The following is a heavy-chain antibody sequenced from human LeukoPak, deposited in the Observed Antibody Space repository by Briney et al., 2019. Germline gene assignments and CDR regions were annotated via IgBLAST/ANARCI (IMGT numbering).Heavy chain of an antibody. CDR1: GFTFDDYA. J-gene: IGHJ6*02. D-gene: IGHD3-3*01. Sequence: GRSLRLSCAASGFTFDDYAMHWVRHAPGKGLEWVSGISWNSGSIGYADSVKGRFTISRDNAKNSLYLQMNSLRAEDTALYYCAKGRWAIFDHYGMDVWGQGTTVTVSS. CDR2: ISWNSGSI. V-gene: IGHV3-9*01. CDR3: AKGRWAIFDHYGMDV.